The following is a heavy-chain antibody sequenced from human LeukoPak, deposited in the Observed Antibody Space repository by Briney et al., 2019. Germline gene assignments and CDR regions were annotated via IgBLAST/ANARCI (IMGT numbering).Heavy chain of an antibody. Sequence: GGSLRLSCAASGFTFSSYEMNWVRQAPGKGLEWVSYISSSGSTIYYADSVKGRFTISRDNAKNSLYLQMNSLRAEDTAVYCCARAPHYDSSGYYIRWGQGTLVTVSS. CDR2: ISSSGSTI. CDR3: ARAPHYDSSGYYIR. J-gene: IGHJ4*02. D-gene: IGHD3-22*01. V-gene: IGHV3-48*03. CDR1: GFTFSSYE.